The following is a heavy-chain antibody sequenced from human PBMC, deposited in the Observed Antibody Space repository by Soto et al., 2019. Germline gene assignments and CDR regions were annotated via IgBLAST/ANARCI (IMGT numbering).Heavy chain of an antibody. V-gene: IGHV3-11*06. D-gene: IGHD1-1*01. CDR1: GFIFSDYY. J-gene: IGHJ6*02. CDR3: ARDLAWKRGKVGRYYYGMDV. CDR2: ISTRSTYT. Sequence: QVLLVESGGGLVKAGGSLRLSCAASGFIFSDYYMSWVRQTPGKGLEWISYISTRSTYTNYADSVKGRFTISRDNTTNSLYLQMDSLRVEDTAVYYCARDLAWKRGKVGRYYYGMDVWGQGTTVTVSS.